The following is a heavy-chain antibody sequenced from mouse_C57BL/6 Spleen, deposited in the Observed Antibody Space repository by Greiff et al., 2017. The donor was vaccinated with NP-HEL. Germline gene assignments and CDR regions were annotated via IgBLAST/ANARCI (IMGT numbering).Heavy chain of an antibody. V-gene: IGHV1-80*01. CDR2: IYPGDGDT. CDR1: GYAFSSYW. D-gene: IGHD2-3*01. CDR3: ARGGYYDDYAMDY. J-gene: IGHJ4*01. Sequence: QVQLQQSGAELVKPGASVKISCKASGYAFSSYWMNWVKQRPGKGLEWIGQIYPGDGDTNYNGKFKGKATLTADKSSSTAYMQLSSLTSEDSAVYFCARGGYYDDYAMDYWGQGTSVTVSS.